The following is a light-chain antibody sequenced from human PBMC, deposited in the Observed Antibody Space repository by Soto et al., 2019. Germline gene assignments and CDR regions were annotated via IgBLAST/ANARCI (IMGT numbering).Light chain of an antibody. CDR2: GAS. V-gene: IGKV3-20*01. Sequence: EIVLTQSPGPLSLSPGERATLSCRASQSVSSSYLAWYQQKPGQAPRLLIYGASSRATGSPDRFSGSGSGTDFTLTISRLEPEDFAVYYCQQYGRSPGTFGQGTKVEIK. CDR1: QSVSSSY. J-gene: IGKJ1*01. CDR3: QQYGRSPGT.